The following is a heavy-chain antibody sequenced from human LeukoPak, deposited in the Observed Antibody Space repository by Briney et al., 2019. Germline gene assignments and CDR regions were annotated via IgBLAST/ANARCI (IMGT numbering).Heavy chain of an antibody. D-gene: IGHD3-10*01. CDR2: IYPGDSDT. CDR1: GYSFTSYW. Sequence: GESLKISCKGSGYSFTSYWIGWVRQMPGKGLEWMGIIYPGDSDTRYSPSFQGQVPISADKSISTAYLQWSSLKASDTAMYYCARQSSSGSGSYYKVPYYYYGMDVWGQGTTVTVSS. CDR3: ARQSSSGSGSYYKVPYYYYGMDV. V-gene: IGHV5-51*01. J-gene: IGHJ6*02.